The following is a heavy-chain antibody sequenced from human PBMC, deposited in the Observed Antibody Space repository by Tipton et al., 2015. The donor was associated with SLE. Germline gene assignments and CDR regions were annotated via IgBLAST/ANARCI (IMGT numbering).Heavy chain of an antibody. J-gene: IGHJ4*02. CDR1: GGSFSGYY. D-gene: IGHD2-2*02. CDR2: ISGSGGST. V-gene: IGHV3-23*01. Sequence: SLRLSCAVYGGSFSGYYWSWIRQPPGKGLEWVSAISGSGGSTYYADSVKGRFTISRDNSKNTLYLQMNSLRAEDTAVYYCAKVPGDCSSTSCYKPFDYWGQGTLVTVSS. CDR3: AKVPGDCSSTSCYKPFDY.